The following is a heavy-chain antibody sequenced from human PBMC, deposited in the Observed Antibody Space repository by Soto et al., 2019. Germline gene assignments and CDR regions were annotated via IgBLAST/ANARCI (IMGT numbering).Heavy chain of an antibody. J-gene: IGHJ4*02. CDR3: ARRWGRTFDY. CDR1: GGSISSYY. D-gene: IGHD7-27*01. Sequence: QVQLQESGPGLVKPSETLSLTCTVSGGSISSYYWSGIRQPPGKGLEWIGYIYYSGSTNYNPSLRSRVTISVDTSKNQFSLKLSSVTAADTAVYYGARRWGRTFDYWGQGTLVTVSS. CDR2: IYYSGST. V-gene: IGHV4-59*08.